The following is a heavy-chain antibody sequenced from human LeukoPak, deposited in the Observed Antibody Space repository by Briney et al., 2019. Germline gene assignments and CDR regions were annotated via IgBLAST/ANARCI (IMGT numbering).Heavy chain of an antibody. CDR3: ARHTYYYDSSGYYPDY. CDR1: GGSISSYY. V-gene: IGHV4-59*08. J-gene: IGHJ4*02. Sequence: SETLSLTCTVSGGSISSYYWIWLRQSPGKGLEWIGHIHDSGSTTYNPSLKSRVTISVDTSKNQFSLKLSSVTAADTAVYYCARHTYYYDSSGYYPDYWGQGTLVTVSS. CDR2: IHDSGST. D-gene: IGHD3-22*01.